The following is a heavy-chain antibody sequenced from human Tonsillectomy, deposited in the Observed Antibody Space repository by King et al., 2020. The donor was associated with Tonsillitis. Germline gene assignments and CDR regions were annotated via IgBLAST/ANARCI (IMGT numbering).Heavy chain of an antibody. V-gene: IGHV4-34*01. D-gene: IGHD3-22*01. CDR1: GGSFSGYY. J-gene: IGHJ4*02. Sequence: VQLQQWGAGLLKPSETLSLTCAVYGGSFSGYYWNWIRQPPGKGLEWIGEINHGGSTNYNPSLKSRVTISVDTSKNQFSLKLNPVTAADTAVYYCARRLGYFDTSAYHFDYWGQGTLVTVSS. CDR2: INHGGST. CDR3: ARRLGYFDTSAYHFDY.